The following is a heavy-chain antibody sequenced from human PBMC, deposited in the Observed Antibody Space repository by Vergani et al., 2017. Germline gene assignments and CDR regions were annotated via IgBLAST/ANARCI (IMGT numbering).Heavy chain of an antibody. CDR1: GGTFSSYA. V-gene: IGHV1-2*02. Sequence: QVQLVQSGAEVKKPGSSVKVSCKASGGTFSSYAISWVRQAPGQGLEWMGWINPNSGGTNYAQKFQGRVTMTRDTSISTAYMELSRLRSDDTAVYYCAREAGGVRGYWGQGTLVTVSS. D-gene: IGHD3-10*02. J-gene: IGHJ4*02. CDR3: AREAGGVRGY. CDR2: INPNSGGT.